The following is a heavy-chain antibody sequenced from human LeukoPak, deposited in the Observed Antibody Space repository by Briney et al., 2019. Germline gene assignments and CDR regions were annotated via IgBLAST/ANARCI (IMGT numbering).Heavy chain of an antibody. J-gene: IGHJ4*01. CDR2: IYHTGTT. V-gene: IGHV4-39*01. Sequence: SSETLSLTCTVSGGSISSNTYYWAWIRQPPGKGLEWIGSIYHTGTTYYNPSLKSRVTISVDTSSNRFSLRLRSVTAADTATYYCASPSKWELSDLGCWGRGTLVTVSS. CDR3: ASPSKWELSDLGC. CDR1: GGSISSNTYY. D-gene: IGHD1-26*01.